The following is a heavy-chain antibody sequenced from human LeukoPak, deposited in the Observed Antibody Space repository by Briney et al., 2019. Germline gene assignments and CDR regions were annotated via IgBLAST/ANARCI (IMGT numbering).Heavy chain of an antibody. CDR1: GFTFSNYV. V-gene: IGHV3-64D*09. Sequence: GGSLRLSCSASGFTFSNYVMHWVRQAPGKGLEYVSAISTNGGTTDYADSVKGRFTISRDNPKNTLYLQMSSLRDEDTAVYHCKTEWLRVAFDHWGQGTLVTVSP. D-gene: IGHD5-12*01. CDR2: ISTNGGTT. J-gene: IGHJ4*02. CDR3: KTEWLRVAFDH.